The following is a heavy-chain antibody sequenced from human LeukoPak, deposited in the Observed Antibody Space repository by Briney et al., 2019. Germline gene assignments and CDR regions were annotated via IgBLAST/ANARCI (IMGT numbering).Heavy chain of an antibody. CDR3: ASLLWFGELSGDDAFDI. CDR2: ISAYNGNT. D-gene: IGHD3-10*01. CDR1: GYTFTIYG. V-gene: IGHV1-18*01. Sequence: ASVKVSCKASGYTFTIYGISWVRQAPGQGLEWMGWISAYNGNTNYAQKLQGRVTMTTDTSTSTAYVELKSLRSDDTAVYYCASLLWFGELSGDDAFDIWGQGTMVTVSS. J-gene: IGHJ3*02.